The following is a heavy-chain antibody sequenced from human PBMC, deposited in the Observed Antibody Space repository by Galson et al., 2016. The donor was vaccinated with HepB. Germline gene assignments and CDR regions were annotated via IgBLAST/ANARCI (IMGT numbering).Heavy chain of an antibody. CDR3: ARVPPCYYYYYGMDV. CDR2: VYQSGST. J-gene: IGHJ6*02. Sequence: SETLSLTCAVSGGSMSSGNWWSWVRQPPGKGLEWIGEVYQSGSTNYSPSLKSRVTISIDKSKNQFSLKLTSVTAADAAVYYCARVPPCYYYYYGMDVWGQGTTVTVSS. CDR1: GGSMSSGNW. V-gene: IGHV4-4*02.